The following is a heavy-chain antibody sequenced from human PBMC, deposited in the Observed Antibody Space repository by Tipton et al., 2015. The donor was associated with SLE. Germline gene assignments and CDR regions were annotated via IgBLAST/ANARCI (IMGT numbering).Heavy chain of an antibody. Sequence: QLVQSGAEVKKPGSSVKVSCKASGGTFSSYSINWVRQATGQGLEWMGWMNPNSGNTGYAQKFQGRVTITRNTSISTAYMELSSLRSEDTAVYYCARDRNYDLTFDPWGQGTLVTVSS. CDR2: MNPNSGNT. CDR1: GGTFSSYS. J-gene: IGHJ5*02. D-gene: IGHD3-3*01. V-gene: IGHV1-8*03. CDR3: ARDRNYDLTFDP.